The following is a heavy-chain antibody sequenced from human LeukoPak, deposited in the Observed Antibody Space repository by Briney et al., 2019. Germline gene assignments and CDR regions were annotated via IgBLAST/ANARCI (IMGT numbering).Heavy chain of an antibody. J-gene: IGHJ6*03. CDR2: INHSGST. CDR1: GVSFSGYY. D-gene: IGHD3-10*01. V-gene: IGHV4-34*01. Sequence: SETLSLTCAVYGVSFSGYYWSWIRQPPGKGLEWIGEINHSGSTIYNPSLKSRVTISVDTSKTQFSLKLSSVTAADTAVYYCAKDGNYYGSGINLFWGVYYYYMDVWGKGTTVTVSS. CDR3: AKDGNYYGSGINLFWGVYYYYMDV.